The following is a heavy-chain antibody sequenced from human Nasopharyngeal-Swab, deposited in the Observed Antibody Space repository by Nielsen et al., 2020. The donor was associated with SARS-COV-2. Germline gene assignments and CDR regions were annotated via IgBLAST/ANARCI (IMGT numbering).Heavy chain of an antibody. Sequence: WVGQAPGQGLEWMGWMNPNSGNTGYAQKFQGRVTMTRNTSISTAYMELSSLRSEDTAVYYCARGVTGTVVVPAATDGGGGDDASDIWGQGTMVTVSS. D-gene: IGHD2-2*01. J-gene: IGHJ3*02. V-gene: IGHV1-8*01. CDR2: MNPNSGNT. CDR3: ARGVTGTVVVPAATDGGGGDDASDI.